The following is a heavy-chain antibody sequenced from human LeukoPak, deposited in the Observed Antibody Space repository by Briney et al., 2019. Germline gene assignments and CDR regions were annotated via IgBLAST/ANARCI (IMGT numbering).Heavy chain of an antibody. D-gene: IGHD2-2*01. Sequence: PGGSLRLSCAASGFIFRSYSMNWVRQAPGKGLEWVSCISSSSSYIYYADSVKGRITISRDNAKNTLYLQMNSLRAEDTAVYYCAKGVVVAPDVTPFDYWGQGTLVTVSS. CDR1: GFIFRSYS. V-gene: IGHV3-21*04. CDR2: ISSSSSYI. J-gene: IGHJ4*02. CDR3: AKGVVVAPDVTPFDY.